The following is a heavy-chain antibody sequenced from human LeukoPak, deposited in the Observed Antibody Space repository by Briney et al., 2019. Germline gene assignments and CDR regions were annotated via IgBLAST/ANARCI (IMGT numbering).Heavy chain of an antibody. CDR3: ARLGYCGGGSCYSSGTFDY. J-gene: IGHJ4*02. CDR2: IYPGDSDT. V-gene: IGHV5-51*01. Sequence: GESLKISCKGSGYSFTSQWIGWVRQMPGKGLEWMGIIYPGDSDTRYSPSFQGQVTISADKSISTAYLQWSSLKASDTAIYYCARLGYCGGGSCYSSGTFDYWGQGTLVTVPS. D-gene: IGHD2-15*01. CDR1: GYSFTSQW.